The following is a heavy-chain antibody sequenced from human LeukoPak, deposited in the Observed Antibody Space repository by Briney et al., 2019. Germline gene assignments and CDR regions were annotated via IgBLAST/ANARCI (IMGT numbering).Heavy chain of an antibody. CDR2: ISAYNGNT. D-gene: IGHD2-2*02. V-gene: IGHV1-18*01. Sequence: ASVKVSCKASGGTFNSYAISWVRQAPGQGLEWMGRISAYNGNTVYAQNLQGRVTMTTDTSTSTAYMELRSLRSDDTAVYYCAGETKMYQLLDPDAFDMWGQGTMVTVSS. J-gene: IGHJ3*02. CDR3: AGETKMYQLLDPDAFDM. CDR1: GGTFNSYA.